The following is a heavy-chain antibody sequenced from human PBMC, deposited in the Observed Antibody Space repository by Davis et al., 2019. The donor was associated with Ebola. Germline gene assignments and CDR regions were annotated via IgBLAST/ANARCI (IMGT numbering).Heavy chain of an antibody. Sequence: GGSLRLSCAASGFTFSSYGMHWVRQAPGKGPAWVAVISYDGSNKYYADSVKGRFTISRDNSKNTLYLQMNSLRAEDTAVYYCAKSDGDYQTYYYYGMDVWGQGTTVTVSS. J-gene: IGHJ6*02. V-gene: IGHV3-30*18. CDR1: GFTFSSYG. CDR2: ISYDGSNK. CDR3: AKSDGDYQTYYYYGMDV. D-gene: IGHD4-17*01.